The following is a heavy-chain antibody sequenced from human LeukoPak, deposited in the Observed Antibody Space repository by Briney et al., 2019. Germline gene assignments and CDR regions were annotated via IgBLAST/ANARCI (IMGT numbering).Heavy chain of an antibody. J-gene: IGHJ5*02. Sequence: PSETLSLTCTVSGGSISSYYWSWIRQPAGKGLEWIGRIYTSGSTNYNPSLKSRVTMSVDTSKNQFSLKLSSVTAADTAVYYCARGGRYGSGSYSGYWFDPWGQGTLVTVSS. CDR3: ARGGRYGSGSYSGYWFDP. CDR1: GGSISSYY. D-gene: IGHD3-10*01. CDR2: IYTSGST. V-gene: IGHV4-4*07.